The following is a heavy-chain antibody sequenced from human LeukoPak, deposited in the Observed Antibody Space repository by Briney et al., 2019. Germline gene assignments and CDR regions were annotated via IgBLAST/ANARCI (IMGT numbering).Heavy chain of an antibody. CDR3: ARGGSDGWFDP. J-gene: IGHJ5*02. V-gene: IGHV4-59*01. Sequence: SETLSLTCSVSGGSISPYYWSWIRQPPGKGLEWIGYIYYSGSTNYNLSLKSRVTISVDTSKKQYSLRLSSVTAADTAVYYCARGGSDGWFDPWGQGTLVIVSS. CDR1: GGSISPYY. CDR2: IYYSGST. D-gene: IGHD3-16*01.